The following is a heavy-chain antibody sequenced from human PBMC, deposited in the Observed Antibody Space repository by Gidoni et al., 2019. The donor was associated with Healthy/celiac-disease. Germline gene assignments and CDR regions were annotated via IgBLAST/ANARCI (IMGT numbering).Heavy chain of an antibody. CDR1: GYSFTSYW. CDR3: ARHWGSYYSNYYYGMDV. D-gene: IGHD1-26*01. Sequence: EVQLVQSGAEVKKPGESLKISCKGSGYSFTSYWIGLVRQMPGKGLEWMGIIYPGDSDTRYSPSFQGQVTISADKSISTAYLQWSSLKASDTAMYYCARHWGSYYSNYYYGMDVWGQGTTVTVSS. CDR2: IYPGDSDT. J-gene: IGHJ6*02. V-gene: IGHV5-51*01.